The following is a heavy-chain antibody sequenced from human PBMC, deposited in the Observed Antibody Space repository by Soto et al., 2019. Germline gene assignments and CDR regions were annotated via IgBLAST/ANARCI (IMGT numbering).Heavy chain of an antibody. D-gene: IGHD6-13*01. CDR3: AKDNLIAAAVSYWFDP. Sequence: GGSLRLSCAASGFTFSSYGMSWVRQAPGKGLEWVSAISGSGGSTYYADSVKGRFTISRDNSKNTLYLQMNSLRAEDTAVYYCAKDNLIAAAVSYWFDPWGQGTLVTVSS. J-gene: IGHJ5*02. CDR1: GFTFSSYG. CDR2: ISGSGGST. V-gene: IGHV3-23*01.